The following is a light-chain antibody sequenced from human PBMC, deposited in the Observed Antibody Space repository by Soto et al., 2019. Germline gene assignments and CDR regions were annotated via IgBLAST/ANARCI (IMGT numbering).Light chain of an antibody. Sequence: EIVLTQSPGTMSLSPGERATLSCRAIERLSSVYRAWDQQRPSQPPRLIIYGACKRATGIRDRASCSGSGTDFTFIINRLEPEDVEIYYCQRYGGSPRITFGQGTRLEIK. V-gene: IGKV3-20*01. CDR2: GAC. CDR3: QRYGGSPRIT. CDR1: ERLSSVY. J-gene: IGKJ5*01.